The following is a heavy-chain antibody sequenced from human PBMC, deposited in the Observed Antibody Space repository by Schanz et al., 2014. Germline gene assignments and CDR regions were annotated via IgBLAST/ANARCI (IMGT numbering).Heavy chain of an antibody. V-gene: IGHV1-18*01. D-gene: IGHD2-15*01. CDR1: GYTFTSYG. CDR2: ITAYNGDT. Sequence: QVQLVQSGAEVKKPGASVKVSCKASGYTFTSYGINWVRQAPGQGLEWMGWITAYNGDTNYALKLQGRVTMTTDTSTSTAYMELRSLRSEDTAVYYCARGRGCTGGSCYSWFDLWGQGTLVTVAS. J-gene: IGHJ5*02. CDR3: ARGRGCTGGSCYSWFDL.